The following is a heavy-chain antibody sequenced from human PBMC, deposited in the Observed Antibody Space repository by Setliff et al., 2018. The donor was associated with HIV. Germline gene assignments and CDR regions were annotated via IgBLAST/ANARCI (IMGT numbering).Heavy chain of an antibody. D-gene: IGHD3-10*01. V-gene: IGHV4-59*01. J-gene: IGHJ3*02. Sequence: SETLSLTCNVSGGPISAYYWSWVRQPPGKRLEWIGYIYSNGGTAYNPSLKSRVTMSVDTSKNQFSLKLSSVTAADTAVYYCARVLLNAFDIWGQGTMVTVSS. CDR2: IYSNGGT. CDR1: GGPISAYY. CDR3: ARVLLNAFDI.